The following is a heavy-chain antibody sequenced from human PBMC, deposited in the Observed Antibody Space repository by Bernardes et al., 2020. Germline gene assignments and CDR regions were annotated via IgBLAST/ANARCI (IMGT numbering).Heavy chain of an antibody. Sequence: ASVKVYCKASGYTFTSYGISWVRQAPGQGLEWMGWISAYNGTTTYAQKLQGRVTMTTDTSTSTAYMELRSLRSDDTAVYSCARDRVVVVPAARSRGSYYYYGMDVWGQGTTVTVS. CDR2: ISAYNGTT. CDR3: ARDRVVVVPAARSRGSYYYYGMDV. CDR1: GYTFTSYG. D-gene: IGHD2-2*01. J-gene: IGHJ6*02. V-gene: IGHV1-18*01.